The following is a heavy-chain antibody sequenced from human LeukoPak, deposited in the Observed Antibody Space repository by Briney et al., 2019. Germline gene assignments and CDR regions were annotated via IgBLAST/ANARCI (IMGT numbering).Heavy chain of an antibody. V-gene: IGHV5-51*01. Sequence: GESLKISCKGSGYSFTNYWIGWVRQMPGKGLEWMGIIYPGDSDTRYNPSFQGQVTISADKSISTAYLQWSSLKASDTAMYYCARLRDGYNYRYFDYWAQGTLVTVSS. CDR1: GYSFTNYW. CDR3: ARLRDGYNYRYFDY. J-gene: IGHJ4*02. CDR2: IYPGDSDT. D-gene: IGHD5-24*01.